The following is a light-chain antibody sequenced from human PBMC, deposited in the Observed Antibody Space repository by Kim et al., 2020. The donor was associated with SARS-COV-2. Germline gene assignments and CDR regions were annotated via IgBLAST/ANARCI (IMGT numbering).Light chain of an antibody. J-gene: IGKJ1*01. CDR2: GAS. V-gene: IGKV3-20*01. CDR3: QQYGRSWT. CDR1: QSVYSNY. Sequence: EIVLTQSPGTLSLSPGERATLSCRASQSVYSNYLAWYLQKPGQAPRLLIYGASSRATGIPDRFGGGGSGTDFTLPINRLQPDDFAVYYCQQYGRSWTFGQGTKVDIK.